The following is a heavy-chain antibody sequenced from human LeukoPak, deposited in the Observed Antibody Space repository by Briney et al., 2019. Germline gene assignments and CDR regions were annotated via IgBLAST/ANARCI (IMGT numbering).Heavy chain of an antibody. Sequence: SETLSLTCTVSGGSISSGDYYWSWIRQPPGKGLEGIGYIYYSGSTYYNPSLKSRVTISVDTSKNQFSLKLSPVTAADTAAYYCARDTLGIAAAGTFHAFDIWGQGTMVTVSS. CDR2: IYYSGST. J-gene: IGHJ3*02. CDR1: GGSISSGDYY. D-gene: IGHD6-13*01. V-gene: IGHV4-30-4*01. CDR3: ARDTLGIAAAGTFHAFDI.